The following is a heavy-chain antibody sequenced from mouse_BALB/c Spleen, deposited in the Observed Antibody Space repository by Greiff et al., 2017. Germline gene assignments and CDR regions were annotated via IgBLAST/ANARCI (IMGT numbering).Heavy chain of an antibody. Sequence: EVQLQQSGPGLVKPSQSLSLTCTVTGYSITSDYAWNWIRQFPGNKLEWIGYISYSGSTSYNPSLKSRISITRDTSKNQFFLQLNSVTTEDTATYYCARSLNWDGYFDVWGAGTTVTVSS. J-gene: IGHJ1*01. CDR1: GYSITSDYA. V-gene: IGHV3-2*02. CDR3: ARSLNWDGYFDV. CDR2: ISYSGST. D-gene: IGHD4-1*02.